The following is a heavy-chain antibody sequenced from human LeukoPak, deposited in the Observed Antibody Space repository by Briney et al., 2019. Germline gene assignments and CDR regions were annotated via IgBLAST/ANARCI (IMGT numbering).Heavy chain of an antibody. J-gene: IGHJ4*02. CDR3: ARDASTRCYLCEVDY. Sequence: GGSLRLSCAASGFTFSDYSMNWVRQAPGKGLEWVSSISAGSNYIYYGDSVKGRFTISRDNAKNSLYLQMSSLRAEDTAVYYCARDASTRCYLCEVDYWGQGILVTVSS. CDR2: ISAGSNYI. D-gene: IGHD2-2*01. V-gene: IGHV3-21*01. CDR1: GFTFSDYS.